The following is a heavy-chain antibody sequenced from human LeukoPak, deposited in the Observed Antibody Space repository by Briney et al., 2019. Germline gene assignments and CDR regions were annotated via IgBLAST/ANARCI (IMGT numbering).Heavy chain of an antibody. J-gene: IGHJ1*01. CDR2: ISYDGSNK. Sequence: GGSLRLSCAASGFTFSSYAMHWVRQAPGKGLEGVAVISYDGSNKYYADSVKGRFTISRDNSKNTLYLQMNSLRAEDTAVYYCAREGGNYYAEYFQHWGQGTLVTVSS. V-gene: IGHV3-30*04. CDR1: GFTFSSYA. D-gene: IGHD3-10*01. CDR3: AREGGNYYAEYFQH.